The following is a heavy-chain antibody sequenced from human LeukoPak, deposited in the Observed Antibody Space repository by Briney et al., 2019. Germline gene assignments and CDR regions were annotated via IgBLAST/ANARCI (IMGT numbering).Heavy chain of an antibody. CDR2: ITGGGGST. J-gene: IGHJ4*02. V-gene: IGHV3-23*01. D-gene: IGHD2-15*01. CDR1: GFTFSSYA. Sequence: GGSLRLSCAASGFTFSSYAMSWVRQAPGKGLEWVSAITGGGGSTYHADSVKGRFTISRDNSQNTLFLQMSSLRAEGSAIFYCAKGSASARPYYFDSWGQGILVTVSS. CDR3: AKGSASARPYYFDS.